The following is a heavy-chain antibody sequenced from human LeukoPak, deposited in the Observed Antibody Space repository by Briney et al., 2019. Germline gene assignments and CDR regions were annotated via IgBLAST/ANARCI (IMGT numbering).Heavy chain of an antibody. CDR1: GFTFSSYG. CDR3: ARETGLDYGGNPGY. CDR2: INPSGGST. D-gene: IGHD4-23*01. Sequence: GGSLRLSCAASGFTFSSYGMHWVRQAPGQGLEWMGIINPSGGSTSYAQKLQGRVTMTRDTSTSTVYMELSSLRSEDTAVYYCARETGLDYGGNPGYWGQGTLVTVSS. J-gene: IGHJ4*02. V-gene: IGHV1-46*01.